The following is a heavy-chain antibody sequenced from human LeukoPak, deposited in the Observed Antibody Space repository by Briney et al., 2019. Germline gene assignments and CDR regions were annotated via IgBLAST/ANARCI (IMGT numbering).Heavy chain of an antibody. V-gene: IGHV3-23*01. D-gene: IGHD6-13*01. Sequence: GGSLRLYCAASGFTFSSYAMSWVRQAPGKGLEWVSAISGSGGSTYYADSVKGRFTISRDNSKNTLYLQMNSLRAEDTAVYYCATYYSSSWYGVYWGQGTLVTVSS. CDR1: GFTFSSYA. CDR3: ATYYSSSWYGVY. J-gene: IGHJ4*02. CDR2: ISGSGGST.